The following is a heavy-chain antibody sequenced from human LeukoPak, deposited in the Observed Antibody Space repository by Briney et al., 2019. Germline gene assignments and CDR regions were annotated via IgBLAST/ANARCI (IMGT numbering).Heavy chain of an antibody. Sequence: GGSLTLSCAVSGLTFSNYLMSWVPQAPGEGLEWVSGIIGSGDITYYADSVKGRFTISRDNSKNTLYLQMSTLRADDTGVYYCARAARGYHYWGQGTLVTVSS. CDR2: IIGSGDIT. D-gene: IGHD5-12*01. J-gene: IGHJ4*02. CDR1: GLTFSNYL. V-gene: IGHV3-23*01. CDR3: ARAARGYHY.